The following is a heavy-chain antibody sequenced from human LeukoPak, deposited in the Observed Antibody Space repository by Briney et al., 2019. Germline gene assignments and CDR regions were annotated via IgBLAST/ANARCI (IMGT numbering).Heavy chain of an antibody. D-gene: IGHD3-22*01. J-gene: IGHJ6*02. CDR2: IVVGSGNT. CDR3: AAAGPPYYYDSSGYYYYYGMDA. CDR1: GFTFTSSA. V-gene: IGHV1-58*02. Sequence: SVKVSCKASGFTFTSSAMQWVRQARGQRLEWIGWIVVGSGNTNYAQKFQERATITRDMSTSTAYMELSSLRSEDTAVYYCAAAGPPYYYDSSGYYYYYGMDAWGQGTTVTVSS.